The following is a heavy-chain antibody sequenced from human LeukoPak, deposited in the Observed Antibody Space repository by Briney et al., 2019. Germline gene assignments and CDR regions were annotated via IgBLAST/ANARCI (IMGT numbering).Heavy chain of an antibody. D-gene: IGHD3-9*01. CDR2: INAGNGNT. V-gene: IGHV1-3*01. Sequence: ASVKVSCKASGYTFTSYAMHWVRQAPGQRLEWMGWINAGNGNTKYSQKFQGRVTITRDSSASTAYMELSSLRSEDTAVYYCARDRWRRSILSYWGQGTLVTVSS. CDR3: ARDRWRRSILSY. CDR1: GYTFTSYA. J-gene: IGHJ4*02.